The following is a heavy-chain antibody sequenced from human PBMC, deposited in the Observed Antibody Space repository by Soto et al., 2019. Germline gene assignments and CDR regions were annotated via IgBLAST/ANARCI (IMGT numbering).Heavy chain of an antibody. D-gene: IGHD6-13*01. CDR3: AKEIAAAAYVETSPFDF. Sequence: EVRLLECGGSLVQPGGPLRLSCAASGFTFSSYAMGWVRQAPGKGMEWVSGIDGSGGDTSFADSVKGRFTISRDKSENTLYLHMNSLRAQDTARYFCAKEIAAAAYVETSPFDFWGQGTLVPVSS. V-gene: IGHV3-23*01. J-gene: IGHJ4*02. CDR1: GFTFSSYA. CDR2: IDGSGGDT.